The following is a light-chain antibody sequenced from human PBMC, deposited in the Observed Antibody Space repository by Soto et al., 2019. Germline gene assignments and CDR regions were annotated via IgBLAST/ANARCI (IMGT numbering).Light chain of an antibody. J-gene: IGLJ2*01. V-gene: IGLV2-11*01. CDR2: DVS. Sequence: QSALTQPRSVSGSPGQSVTISCTGTSSDVGGYNYVSWYQQEPGKAPKPMIFDVSKRPSGVPDRFSGSKSGNTASLTISGRQAEDEADYYCCSYAGNYTLVFGGGTKLTVL. CDR3: CSYAGNYTLV. CDR1: SSDVGGYNY.